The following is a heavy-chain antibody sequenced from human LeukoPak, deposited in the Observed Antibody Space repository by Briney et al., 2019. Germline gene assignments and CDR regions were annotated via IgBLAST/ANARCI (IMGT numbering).Heavy chain of an antibody. J-gene: IGHJ3*02. CDR3: ARRTVVVTATDAFDI. D-gene: IGHD2-21*02. CDR1: GGSTSSYY. V-gene: IGHV4-59*08. Sequence: SETLSLTCTVSGGSTSSYYWSWIRQPPGKGLEWIGYIYYSGSTNYNPSLKSRVTISVDTSKNQFSLKLSSVTAADTAVYYCARRTVVVTATDAFDIWGQGTMVTVSS. CDR2: IYYSGST.